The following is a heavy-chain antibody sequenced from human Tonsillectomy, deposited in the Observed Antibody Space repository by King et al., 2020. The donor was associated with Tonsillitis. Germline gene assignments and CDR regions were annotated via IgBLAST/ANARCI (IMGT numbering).Heavy chain of an antibody. CDR3: ARGGSSSWADAFHI. CDR2: LNPNSGGT. V-gene: IGHV1-2*02. CDR1: GYTFTGYY. D-gene: IGHD6-13*01. J-gene: IGHJ3*02. Sequence: QLVQSGAEVKKPGASVKVSCKASGYTFTGYYMHWVRQAPGQGLEWMGWLNPNSGGTSYAQNFQGRVTMTRDTSISTAYMELSRLTSDDTAVYYCARGGSSSWADAFHIWGQGTMVTVSS.